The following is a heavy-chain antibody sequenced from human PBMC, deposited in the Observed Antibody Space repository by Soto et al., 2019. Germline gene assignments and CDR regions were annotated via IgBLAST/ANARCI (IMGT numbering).Heavy chain of an antibody. V-gene: IGHV1-18*01. Sequence: GASVKVSCKASGYTFTSYGISWVRQAPGQGLEWMGWISAYNGNTNYAQKLQGRVTMTTDTSTSTAYMELRSPRSDDTAVYYCSLAPYCGGDCYWPYWGQGTLVTVSS. CDR2: ISAYNGNT. J-gene: IGHJ4*02. CDR1: GYTFTSYG. CDR3: SLAPYCGGDCYWPY. D-gene: IGHD2-21*01.